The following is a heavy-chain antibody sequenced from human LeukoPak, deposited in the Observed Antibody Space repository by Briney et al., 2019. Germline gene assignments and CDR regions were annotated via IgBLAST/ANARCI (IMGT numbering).Heavy chain of an antibody. CDR2: IYYSGST. CDR3: ARDPESGSYALGY. V-gene: IGHV4-59*01. D-gene: IGHD1-26*01. J-gene: IGHJ4*02. Sequence: PSETPSLTCTVSGGSISSYYWSWIRQPPGKGLEWIGYIYYSGSTNYNPSLKSRVTISVDTSKNQFSLKLSSVTAADTAVYYCARDPESGSYALGYWGQGTLVTVSS. CDR1: GGSISSYY.